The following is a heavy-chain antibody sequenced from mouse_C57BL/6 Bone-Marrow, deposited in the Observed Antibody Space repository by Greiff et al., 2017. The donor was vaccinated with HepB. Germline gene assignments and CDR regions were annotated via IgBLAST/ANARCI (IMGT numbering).Heavy chain of an antibody. Sequence: VKLQESGAELARPGASVKLSCKASGYTFTSYGISWVKQRTGQGLEWIGEIYPRSGNTYYNEKFKGKATLTADKSSSTAYMELRSLTSEDSAVYFCARGRAWCAYWGPGTLVTVSA. V-gene: IGHV1-81*01. J-gene: IGHJ3*01. CDR3: ARGRAWCAY. CDR1: GYTFTSYG. CDR2: IYPRSGNT.